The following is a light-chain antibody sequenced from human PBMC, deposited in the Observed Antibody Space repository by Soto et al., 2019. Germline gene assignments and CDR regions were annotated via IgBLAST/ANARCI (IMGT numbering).Light chain of an antibody. Sequence: AIQLTQSPPSLSASVGDRVIITCRASQGIANAVAWYQQKPGKAPKLLISDASRLQSGVPSRFSVGGFWTDFTLAISSLQPEDVATYYCQQYYSYRLYTVGKGTKLEI. CDR1: QGIANA. CDR2: DAS. J-gene: IGKJ2*01. V-gene: IGKV1-13*02. CDR3: QQYYSYRLYT.